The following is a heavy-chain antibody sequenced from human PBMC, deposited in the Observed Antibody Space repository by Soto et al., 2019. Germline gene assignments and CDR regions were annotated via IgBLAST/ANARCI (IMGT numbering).Heavy chain of an antibody. J-gene: IGHJ4*02. D-gene: IGHD5-18*01. V-gene: IGHV3-48*01. Sequence: GSLRLSCAASGFTFSSYSMNWVRQAPGKGLEWDSYISSSSSTIYYADYVKGRFTISRDNAKNSLYLQMNSLRAEDTAVYYCARDGGYSYGPFDYWGQGT. CDR3: ARDGGYSYGPFDY. CDR2: ISSSSSTI. CDR1: GFTFSSYS.